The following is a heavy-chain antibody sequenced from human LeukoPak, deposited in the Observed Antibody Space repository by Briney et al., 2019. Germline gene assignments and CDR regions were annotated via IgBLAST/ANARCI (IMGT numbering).Heavy chain of an antibody. V-gene: IGHV3-30*02. CDR2: IRFDGSNK. Sequence: GGSLRLSCAASGFTFSSFGMHWVRQAPGKGLEWVAFIRFDGSNKYYADSVKGRFTISRDNSKNTLYLQMNSLRAEDTAVYSCAKDMWFLFDYWGQGTLVTVSS. D-gene: IGHD2-21*01. J-gene: IGHJ4*02. CDR1: GFTFSSFG. CDR3: AKDMWFLFDY.